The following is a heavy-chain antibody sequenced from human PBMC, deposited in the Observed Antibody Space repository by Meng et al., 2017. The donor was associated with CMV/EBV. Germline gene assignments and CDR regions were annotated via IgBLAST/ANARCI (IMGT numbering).Heavy chain of an antibody. CDR2: TSYDGSTK. Sequence: GESLKISCAASGFTFSSYAMHWVRQAPGKGLEWVAVTSYDGSTKSYADSVKGRFSISRDNSKNILYLQMNSLRVEDTAVYYCAREGGTTAGMDVWGQGTTVTVSS. J-gene: IGHJ6*02. CDR1: GFTFSSYA. D-gene: IGHD1-7*01. V-gene: IGHV3-30-3*01. CDR3: AREGGTTAGMDV.